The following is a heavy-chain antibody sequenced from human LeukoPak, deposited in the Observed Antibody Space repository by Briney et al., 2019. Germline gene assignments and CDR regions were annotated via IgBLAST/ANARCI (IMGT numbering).Heavy chain of an antibody. Sequence: PGGSLRLSCAASGFTFSSYWMSWVRQAPGKGLEWVANIKRDGSEKYYVDSVKGRFTISRDNAKNSLYLQMNSLRAEDTALYYCARDLGGVRVAGTDYWGQGTLVTVSS. V-gene: IGHV3-7*01. CDR3: ARDLGGVRVAGTDY. CDR2: IKRDGSEK. J-gene: IGHJ4*02. CDR1: GFTFSSYW. D-gene: IGHD6-19*01.